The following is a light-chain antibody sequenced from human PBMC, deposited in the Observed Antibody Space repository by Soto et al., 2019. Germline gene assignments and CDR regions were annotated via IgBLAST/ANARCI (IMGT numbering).Light chain of an antibody. CDR2: LVS. Sequence: DIVMTQSPLSLPVTPGEPASISCRSSQSLLHSNGYNYLDWYLQKPGQSPQLLIYLVSIRASGISDRYSGSGSGTDFTLKIIRVEAEDVGFYYCMQALLTPYTFGQGTKLEIK. CDR3: MQALLTPYT. J-gene: IGKJ2*01. V-gene: IGKV2-28*01. CDR1: QSLLHSNGYNY.